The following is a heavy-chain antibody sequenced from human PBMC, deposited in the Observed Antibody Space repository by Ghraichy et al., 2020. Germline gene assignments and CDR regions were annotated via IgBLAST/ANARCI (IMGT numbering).Heavy chain of an antibody. V-gene: IGHV3-23*01. D-gene: IGHD3-22*01. CDR1: GFTFSSYA. J-gene: IGHJ4*02. CDR2: ISGSGGST. CDR3: AKGFEVVVVIPPFDY. Sequence: GGSLRLSCAASGFTFSSYAMSWVRQAPGKGLEWVSAISGSGGSTYYADSVKGRFTISRDNSKNTLYLQMNSLRAEDTAVYYCAKGFEVVVVIPPFDYWGQGTLVTVSS.